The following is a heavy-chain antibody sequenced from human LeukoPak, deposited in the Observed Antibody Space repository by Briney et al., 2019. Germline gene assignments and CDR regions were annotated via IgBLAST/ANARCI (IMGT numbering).Heavy chain of an antibody. CDR1: GFTFNSYA. CDR3: ASRLLWFGDY. Sequence: GGSLRLSCAASGFTFNSYAMSWVRQAPGKGLEWVSAISGSGGSTYYADSVKGRFTISRDNSKNTLYLQMNSLRAEDTAVFYCASRLLWFGDYWGQGTLVTVSS. CDR2: ISGSGGST. J-gene: IGHJ4*02. V-gene: IGHV3-23*01. D-gene: IGHD3-10*01.